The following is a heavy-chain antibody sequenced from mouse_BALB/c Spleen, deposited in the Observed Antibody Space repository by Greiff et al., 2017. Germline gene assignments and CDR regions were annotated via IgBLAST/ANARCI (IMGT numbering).Heavy chain of an antibody. CDR2: ISSGGSYT. J-gene: IGHJ3*01. CDR3: TRDAPSWFAY. CDR1: GFTFSSYT. Sequence: EVKLVESGGGLVKPGGSLKLSCAASGFTFSSYTMSWVRQTPEKRLEWVATISSGGSYTYYPDSVKGRFTISRDNAKNTLYLQMSSLKSEDTAMYYCTRDAPSWFAYWGQGTLVTVSA. V-gene: IGHV5-6-4*01.